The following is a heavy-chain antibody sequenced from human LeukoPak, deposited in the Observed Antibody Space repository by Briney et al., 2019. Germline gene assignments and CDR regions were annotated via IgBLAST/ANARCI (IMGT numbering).Heavy chain of an antibody. CDR3: ARDPGVWAAMYYFDY. J-gene: IGHJ4*02. CDR2: NNPNSGGT. D-gene: IGHD2-2*01. Sequence: ASVKVSCKASGYTFTGYYMHWVRQAPGQGLEWMGWNNPNSGGTNYAQKFQGRVTTTRDTSISTAYMELSRLRSDDTAVYYCARDPGVWAAMYYFDYWGQGTLVTVSS. V-gene: IGHV1-2*02. CDR1: GYTFTGYY.